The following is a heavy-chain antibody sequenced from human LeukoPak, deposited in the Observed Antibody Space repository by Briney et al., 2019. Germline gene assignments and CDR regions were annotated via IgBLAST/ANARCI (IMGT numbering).Heavy chain of an antibody. CDR2: ISAYNGNT. J-gene: IGHJ6*02. CDR3: ARATPYDSSGYYYLYYYGMDV. D-gene: IGHD3-22*01. CDR1: GYTFTGYG. V-gene: IGHV1-18*01. Sequence: GASVKVSCKASGYTFTGYGISWVRQAPGQGLEWMGWISAYNGNTNYAQKLQGRVTMTTDTSTSTAYMELRSLRSDDTAVYYCARATPYDSSGYYYLYYYGMDVWGQGTTVTVSS.